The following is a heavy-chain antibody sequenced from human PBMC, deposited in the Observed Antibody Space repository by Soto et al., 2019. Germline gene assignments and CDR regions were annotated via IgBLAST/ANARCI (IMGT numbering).Heavy chain of an antibody. CDR1: GYTFTTYG. Sequence: QVQLVQSGVEVRKPGASVKVSCKASGYTFTTYGISWLRQAPGQGPEWMGWISTYNGNTQLAQKFQGRVTMTTDTSTNTAYMELRSLTSDYTAVYYCARDWSAQVLPDYWGQGTLVTVSS. D-gene: IGHD3-10*01. CDR2: ISTYNGNT. CDR3: ARDWSAQVLPDY. J-gene: IGHJ4*02. V-gene: IGHV1-18*01.